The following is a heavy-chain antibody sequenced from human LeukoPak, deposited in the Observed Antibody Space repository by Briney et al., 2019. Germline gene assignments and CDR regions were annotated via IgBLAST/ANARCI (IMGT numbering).Heavy chain of an antibody. J-gene: IGHJ4*02. CDR3: ARLGATYFDF. D-gene: IGHD1-26*01. Sequence: SETLSLTYTVSGASISGYYWSWIRQPAGKGLEWIGRIYATGSTNYNPSLRSRVTMSIDTSRNHFSLSLISVTAADTAVYYCARLGATYFDFWGQGALVTVSS. V-gene: IGHV4-4*07. CDR1: GASISGYY. CDR2: IYATGST.